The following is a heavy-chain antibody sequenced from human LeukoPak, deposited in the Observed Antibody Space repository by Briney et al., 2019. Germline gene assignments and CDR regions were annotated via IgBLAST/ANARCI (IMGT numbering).Heavy chain of an antibody. J-gene: IGHJ4*02. CDR2: ISSSSSYI. D-gene: IGHD3-22*01. CDR1: GLTFSSYS. Sequence: PGGSLRLSCAASGLTFSSYSMNWVRQAPGKGLEWVSSISSSSSYIYYADSVKGRFTISRDNAKNSLYLQMNSLRAEDTAVYYCARDPNSSGYYYGFDYWGQGTLVTVSS. CDR3: ARDPNSSGYYYGFDY. V-gene: IGHV3-21*01.